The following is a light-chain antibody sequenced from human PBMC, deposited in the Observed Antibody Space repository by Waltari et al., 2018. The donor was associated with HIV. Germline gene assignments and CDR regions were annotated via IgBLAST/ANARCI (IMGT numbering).Light chain of an antibody. J-gene: IGKJ3*01. CDR1: QSISSY. V-gene: IGKV1-39*01. CDR2: AAS. CDR3: QQTHSYSPT. Sequence: DIQMTQSPSSLSASVGDRVTITCRASQSISSYLNWYQQKPGKAPKLLINAASSLQSGVPSRFNGSGSGTDFTLTISSLQPEDLGTYYCQQTHSYSPTFGPGTKVHI.